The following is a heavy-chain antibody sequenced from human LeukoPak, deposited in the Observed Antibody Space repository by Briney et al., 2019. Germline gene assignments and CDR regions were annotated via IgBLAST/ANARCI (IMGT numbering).Heavy chain of an antibody. J-gene: IGHJ3*02. CDR2: IYYSGST. CDR1: GGSISSYY. Sequence: PSETLSLTFTVSGGSISSYYWSWIRQPPGKGLEWIGYIYYSGSTNYNPSLKSRVTISVDTSKNQFSLKLSSVTAADTAVYYRARFPPGIAAADDAFDIWGQGTMVTVSS. D-gene: IGHD6-13*01. V-gene: IGHV4-59*01. CDR3: ARFPPGIAAADDAFDI.